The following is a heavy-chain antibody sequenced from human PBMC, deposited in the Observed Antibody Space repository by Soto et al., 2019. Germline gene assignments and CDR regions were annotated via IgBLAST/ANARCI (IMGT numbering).Heavy chain of an antibody. CDR3: ARHYDGPYNDFYAFDI. V-gene: IGHV3-23*01. D-gene: IGHD5-12*01. CDR1: GSTFTVYP. CDR2: ISESGGDT. Sequence: EVQLLESGGGLVQPGGSLRLSCAASGSTFTVYPMTWVRQAPGKGLEWVSAISESGGDTYYADSVKGRFTISRDNSRNTVYLQMNSLRAEDTAVYYCARHYDGPYNDFYAFDIWGQGTMVTVSS. J-gene: IGHJ3*02.